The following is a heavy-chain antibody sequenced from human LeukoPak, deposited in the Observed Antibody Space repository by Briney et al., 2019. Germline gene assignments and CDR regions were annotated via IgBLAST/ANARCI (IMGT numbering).Heavy chain of an antibody. Sequence: TSGGSLRLSCAASGFTFSSYSMNWVRQAPGKGLEWVSSISSSSSYIYYADSVKGRFTISRDNAKNSLYLQMNSLRAEDTAVYYCVRDFAGPGDQYCSSTSCYIPFDAFDIWGQGTMVTVSS. CDR1: GFTFSSYS. CDR3: VRDFAGPGDQYCSSTSCYIPFDAFDI. J-gene: IGHJ3*02. CDR2: ISSSSSYI. D-gene: IGHD2-2*02. V-gene: IGHV3-21*01.